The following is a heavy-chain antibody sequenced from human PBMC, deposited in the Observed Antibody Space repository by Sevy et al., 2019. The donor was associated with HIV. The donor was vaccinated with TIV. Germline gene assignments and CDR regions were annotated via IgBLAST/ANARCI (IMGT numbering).Heavy chain of an antibody. CDR3: VIEIESGGANF. CDR2: MTMYSGSE. Sequence: SLRLSCTASGLILRDRAMHWVRQTPGKGLEWVSGMTMYSGSEDYADFVKGRFTISRDNAKNSLSLQMDSLTLEDTALYYCVIEIESGGANFWGQGTLVTVSS. J-gene: IGHJ1*01. CDR1: GLILRDRA. V-gene: IGHV3-9*01. D-gene: IGHD2-21*01.